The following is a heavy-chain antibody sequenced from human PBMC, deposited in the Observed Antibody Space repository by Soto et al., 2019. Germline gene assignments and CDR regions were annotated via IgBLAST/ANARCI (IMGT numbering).Heavy chain of an antibody. CDR2: IYYSGST. CDR3: ARPPPVMYYYDSSGYLDYFDY. CDR1: GGSISSSSYY. J-gene: IGHJ4*02. D-gene: IGHD3-22*01. Sequence: SETISLTCTVAGGSISSSSYYWRWIRQPPGKWLEWIGSIYYSGSTYYNPSLKSRVTISVDTSKNQFSLKLSSVTAADTAVYYCARPPPVMYYYDSSGYLDYFDYWGQGPLVTVYS. V-gene: IGHV4-39*01.